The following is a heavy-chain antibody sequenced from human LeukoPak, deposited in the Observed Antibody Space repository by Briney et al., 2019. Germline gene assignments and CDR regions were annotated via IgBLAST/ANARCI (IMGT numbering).Heavy chain of an antibody. V-gene: IGHV3-15*01. CDR1: GFNFSNDW. J-gene: IGHJ6*02. CDR3: TTAGIAAAGTLDYYYYGMDV. Sequence: GGSLRLSCAASGFNFSNDWMSWVRQAPGKGLEWVGRIKSKTDGGTTDYAAPVKGRFTISRDDSKNTLYLQMNSLKTEDTAVYYCTTAGIAAAGTLDYYYYGMDVWGQGTTVTVSS. D-gene: IGHD6-13*01. CDR2: IKSKTDGGTT.